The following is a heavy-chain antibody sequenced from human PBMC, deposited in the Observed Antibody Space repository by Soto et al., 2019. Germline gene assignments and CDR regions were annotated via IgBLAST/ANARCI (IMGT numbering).Heavy chain of an antibody. J-gene: IGHJ5*02. CDR3: ARLMNWFDP. CDR1: GGSISSSSYY. CDR2: IYYSGST. V-gene: IGHV4-39*01. Sequence: PSETLSLTCTVSGGSISSSSYYWGWIRQPPGKGLEWIGSIYYSGSTYYNPSLKSRVTISVDTSKNQFSLKLSSVTAADTAVYYCARLMNWFDPWGQGTLVTAPQ.